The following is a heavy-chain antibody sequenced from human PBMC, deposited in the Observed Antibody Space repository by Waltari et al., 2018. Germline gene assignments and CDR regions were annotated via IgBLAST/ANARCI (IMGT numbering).Heavy chain of an antibody. CDR2: INYDGSQK. CDR3: AKSRGFEY. J-gene: IGHJ4*02. D-gene: IGHD2-2*01. Sequence: EVQLVESGGALVQPGGSLRLSCAASGFTFSRYWMSWVRQTPGKGLEWVANINYDGSQKYYADSVKGRFTTSRDNARNSVYLQMHSLRVEDTAVYYCAKSRGFEYWGQGALVTVSS. CDR1: GFTFSRYW. V-gene: IGHV3-7*01.